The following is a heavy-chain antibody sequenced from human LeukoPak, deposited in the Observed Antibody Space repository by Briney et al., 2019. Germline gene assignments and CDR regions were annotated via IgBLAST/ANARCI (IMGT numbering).Heavy chain of an antibody. J-gene: IGHJ6*03. CDR1: GGTFSSYA. V-gene: IGHV1-69*13. D-gene: IGHD2-2*01. CDR2: IIPIFGTA. CDR3: ASRVQYCSSTSCYDGVPPHYYYYYMDV. Sequence: SVKVSCKASGGTFSSYAISWVRQAPGQGLEWMGGIIPIFGTANYAQKFQGRVTITADESTSTAYMELSSLRSEDTAVYYCASRVQYCSSTSCYDGVPPHYYYYYMDVWGKGTTVTVSS.